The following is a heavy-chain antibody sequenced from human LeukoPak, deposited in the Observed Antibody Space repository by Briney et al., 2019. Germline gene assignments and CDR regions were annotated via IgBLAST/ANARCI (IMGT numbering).Heavy chain of an antibody. CDR1: ASTFSTYA. D-gene: IGHD3-10*01. J-gene: IGHJ4*02. Sequence: ASVKVSCKASASTFSTYARHWVRQAPGQGLEWMGWIATANGNTRYSQRFQDRVTITRDTSASTVYMELRGLRSEDMALYFCAREKYYRIGRFDRAYLDDWGQGTLVTVSS. CDR2: IATANGNT. CDR3: AREKYYRIGRFDRAYLDD. V-gene: IGHV1-3*03.